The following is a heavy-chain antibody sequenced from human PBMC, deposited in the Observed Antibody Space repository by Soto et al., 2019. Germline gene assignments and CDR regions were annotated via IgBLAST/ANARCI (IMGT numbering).Heavy chain of an antibody. V-gene: IGHV1-2*04. Sequence: GASVKVSCKASGYTFTGYYMHWVRQAPGQGLEWMGWINPNSGGTNYAQKFQGWVTMTRDASISTAYMELSRLRSDDTAVYYCARAAMVRGVPYGMDVWGQGTTVTVSS. D-gene: IGHD3-10*01. CDR1: GYTFTGYY. J-gene: IGHJ6*02. CDR2: INPNSGGT. CDR3: ARAAMVRGVPYGMDV.